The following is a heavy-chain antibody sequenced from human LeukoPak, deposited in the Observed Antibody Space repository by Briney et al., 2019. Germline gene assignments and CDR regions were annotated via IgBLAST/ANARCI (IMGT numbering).Heavy chain of an antibody. CDR3: ATASGAWYQLPNIDY. V-gene: IGHV3-74*01. Sequence: SGGSLRLSCAASGFTFSSYWMHWVRQAPGKGLVWVSRIDSDGSRTSYADSVKGRFTISRDNAKNSLYLQMNSLRAEDTAVYYCATASGAWYQLPNIDYWGQGTLVTVSS. CDR2: IDSDGSRT. CDR1: GFTFSSYW. J-gene: IGHJ4*02. D-gene: IGHD2-2*01.